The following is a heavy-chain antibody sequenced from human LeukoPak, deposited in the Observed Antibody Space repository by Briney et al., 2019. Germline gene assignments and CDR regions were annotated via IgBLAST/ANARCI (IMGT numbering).Heavy chain of an antibody. CDR2: IHSTGKT. V-gene: IGHV3-53*01. D-gene: IGHD3-22*01. J-gene: IGHJ4*02. Sequence: GGSLRPSCAPSGSTVSSNYMSWVRQAPGKGLEWVSFIHSTGKTYYADSVRGRFTISRDDSENTLYLQMNSLRAEDSAVYYCASNYYDSRTYYADWGQGTLVTVSS. CDR1: GSTVSSNY. CDR3: ASNYYDSRTYYAD.